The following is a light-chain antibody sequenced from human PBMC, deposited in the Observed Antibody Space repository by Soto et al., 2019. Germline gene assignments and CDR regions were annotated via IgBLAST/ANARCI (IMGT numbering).Light chain of an antibody. CDR2: DVS. V-gene: IGLV2-14*01. CDR1: SNDVGGYAY. J-gene: IGLJ2*01. CDR3: SSYPRSSTLVV. Sequence: QSALTQPASVYGSPGQSITISCTGTSNDVGGYAYVSWYQQHSGKDPKLMIYDVSHRPSGVSNRVSASKSGNAASLTISGLQAEDEADYYCSSYPRSSTLVVFGGGTQLTVL.